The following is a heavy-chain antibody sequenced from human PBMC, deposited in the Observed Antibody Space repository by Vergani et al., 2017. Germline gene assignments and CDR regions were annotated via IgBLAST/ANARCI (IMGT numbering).Heavy chain of an antibody. J-gene: IGHJ6*03. V-gene: IGHV4-39*01. CDR2: IYYSGST. CDR3: ARHKEQLVPGNYYYYYYMDV. D-gene: IGHD6-13*01. Sequence: QLQLQESDLGLVKPSETLSLTCTVSGGSIRSTFYYWGWIRQPPGKGLEWIGTIYYSGSTYYNPSLKSRVTISVDTSKNQFSLKLNSVTAADTAVYYCARHKEQLVPGNYYYYYYMDVWGKGATVTVSS. CDR1: GGSIRSTFYY.